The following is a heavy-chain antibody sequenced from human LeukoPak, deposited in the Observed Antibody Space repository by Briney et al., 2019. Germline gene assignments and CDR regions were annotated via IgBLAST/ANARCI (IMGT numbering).Heavy chain of an antibody. V-gene: IGHV4-34*01. CDR3: ARDQRSERWLQTYYFDY. CDR2: INHSGST. D-gene: IGHD5-24*01. CDR1: GVSFSGYY. Sequence: PSETLSLTCAVYGVSFSGYYWSWIRQPPGKGLEWIGEINHSGSTNYNPSLKSRVTISVDTSKNQFSLKLSSVTAADTAVYYCARDQRSERWLQTYYFDYWGQGTLVTVSS. J-gene: IGHJ4*02.